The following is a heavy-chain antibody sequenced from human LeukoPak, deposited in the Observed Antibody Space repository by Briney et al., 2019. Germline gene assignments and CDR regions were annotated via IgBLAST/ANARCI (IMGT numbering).Heavy chain of an antibody. J-gene: IGHJ4*02. CDR1: GFTFSDSY. Sequence: GGSLRLSCAASGFTFSDSYMTWVRQAPGKGVEWVAYISGSGHDINYSDSVKGRFTISRDNAKNSLYLQMSSLRAEDTAVYYCARILSSAWGELGYWGQGTLVTVSS. CDR3: ARILSSAWGELGY. V-gene: IGHV3-11*04. D-gene: IGHD6-19*01. CDR2: ISGSGHDI.